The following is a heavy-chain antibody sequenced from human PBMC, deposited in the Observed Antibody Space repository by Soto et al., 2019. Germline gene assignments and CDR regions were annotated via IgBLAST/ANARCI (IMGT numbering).Heavy chain of an antibody. CDR2: IYYSGST. V-gene: IGHV4-59*01. CDR1: GGSISSYY. J-gene: IGHJ4*02. D-gene: IGHD3-22*01. Sequence: SETLSLTCTVSGGSISSYYWSWIRQPPGKGLEWIGYIYYSGSTNYNPSLKSRVTISVDTSKNQFSLKLSSVTAADTAVYYCARVSPYYYDSSGYYLAGYYFDYWGQGTLVTVSS. CDR3: ARVSPYYYDSSGYYLAGYYFDY.